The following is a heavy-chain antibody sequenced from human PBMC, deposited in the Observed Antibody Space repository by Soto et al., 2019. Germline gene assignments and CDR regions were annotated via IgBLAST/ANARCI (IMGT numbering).Heavy chain of an antibody. CDR1: GGSISSSSYY. D-gene: IGHD6-13*01. J-gene: IGHJ5*02. Sequence: SETLSLTCTVSGGSISSSSYYWGWIRQPPGKGLEWIGSIYYSGSTYYNPSLKSRVTISVDTSKNQFSLKLSSVTAADTAVYYCARHLAYGAAGTVWFDPWGQGTLVTVS. CDR3: ARHLAYGAAGTVWFDP. CDR2: IYYSGST. V-gene: IGHV4-39*01.